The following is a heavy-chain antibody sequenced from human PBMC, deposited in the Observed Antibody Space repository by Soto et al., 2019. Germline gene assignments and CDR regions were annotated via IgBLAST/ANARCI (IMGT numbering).Heavy chain of an antibody. J-gene: IGHJ5*02. D-gene: IGHD3-10*01. Sequence: ASVKVSCKASGYTFTSYAMHWVRQAPGQRLEWMGWINAGNGNTKYSQKFQGRVTITRDTSASTAYMELSSLRSEDTAVYYCAREGDRGDITMVRGVISSPFDPRGQGTLVTVSS. CDR3: AREGDRGDITMVRGVISSPFDP. CDR2: INAGNGNT. V-gene: IGHV1-3*01. CDR1: GYTFTSYA.